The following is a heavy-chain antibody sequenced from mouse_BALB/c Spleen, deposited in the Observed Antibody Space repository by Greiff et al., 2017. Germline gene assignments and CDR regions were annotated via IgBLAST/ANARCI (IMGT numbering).Heavy chain of an antibody. Sequence: VQLQQSGTVLARPGASVKMSCKASGYTFTSYYIHWVKQRPGQGLEWIGWIYPGDGSTKYNEKFKGKTTLTADKSSSTAYMLLSSLTSEDSAIYFCAMYGNYLYAMDYWGQGTSVTVSS. CDR1: GYTFTSYY. CDR2: IYPGDGST. J-gene: IGHJ4*01. D-gene: IGHD2-10*02. CDR3: AMYGNYLYAMDY. V-gene: IGHV1S56*01.